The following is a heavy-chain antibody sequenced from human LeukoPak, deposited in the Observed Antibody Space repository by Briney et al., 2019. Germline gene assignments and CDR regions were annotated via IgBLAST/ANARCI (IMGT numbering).Heavy chain of an antibody. CDR1: GFSLRTTGEG. CDR3: AHSAVGPDYYFYYMDV. Sequence: SGPTLVQPTQTLTLTCTFSGFSLRTTGEGVGWIRQPPGDALQWLSLIYWDDDERYRPSLKSRLTITKDTAKNQVVLTMSNMDPVDTATYYCAHSAVGPDYYFYYMDVGGKGTTVTVS. CDR2: IYWDDDE. J-gene: IGHJ6*03. D-gene: IGHD1-26*01. V-gene: IGHV2-5*02.